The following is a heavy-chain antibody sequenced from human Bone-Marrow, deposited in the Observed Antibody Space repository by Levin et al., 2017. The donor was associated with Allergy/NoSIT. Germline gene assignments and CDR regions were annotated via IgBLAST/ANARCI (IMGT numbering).Heavy chain of an antibody. CDR1: GGTFSSYA. CDR3: ARAATAEPSIAARRNYYYYMDV. Sequence: SVKVSCKASGGTFSSYAISWVRQAPGQGLEWMGGIIPIFGTANYAQKFQGRVTITADKSTSTAYMELSSLRSEDTAVYYCARAATAEPSIAARRNYYYYMDVWGKGTTVTVSS. CDR2: IIPIFGTA. D-gene: IGHD6-6*01. V-gene: IGHV1-69*06. J-gene: IGHJ6*03.